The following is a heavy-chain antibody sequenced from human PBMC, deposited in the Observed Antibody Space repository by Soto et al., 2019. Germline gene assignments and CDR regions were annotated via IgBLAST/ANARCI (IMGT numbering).Heavy chain of an antibody. J-gene: IGHJ5*02. V-gene: IGHV4-31*03. Sequence: QVQLQESGPGLVKPSQTLSLTCTVSGGSISSGGYYWSWIRQHPGKGLECIGYIYYRGSTYYNPSHKCRVTISVDTSKNQFSLKLSSVTAADTAVYYCARVGGINWCDPWGQGTLVTVSS. D-gene: IGHD3-16*01. CDR3: ARVGGINWCDP. CDR1: GGSISSGGYY. CDR2: IYYRGST.